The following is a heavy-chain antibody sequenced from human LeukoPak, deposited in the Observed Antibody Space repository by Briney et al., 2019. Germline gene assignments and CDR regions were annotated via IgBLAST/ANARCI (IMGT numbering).Heavy chain of an antibody. J-gene: IGHJ3*01. V-gene: IGHV4-4*07. Sequence: PSETLSLTCSVSGGSIGGHYWNWIRQAPGKGLEWIGHIFTSGSPNYSPSLKSRVTFSRDTARSQIYLRMTSVTAADTAIYYCARSGEGRFYDSAGYCEPFDPWGQGIMVIVSS. CDR2: IFTSGSP. CDR1: GGSIGGHY. D-gene: IGHD2-15*01. CDR3: ARSGEGRFYDSAGYCEPFDP.